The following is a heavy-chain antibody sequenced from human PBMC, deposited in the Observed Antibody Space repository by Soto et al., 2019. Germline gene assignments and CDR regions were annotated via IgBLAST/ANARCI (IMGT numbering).Heavy chain of an antibody. Sequence: QVQLVQSGAEVKKSGASVKVSCKASGYTFTSHDINWVRQATGQAPEWMGWMNPNSGNTGHAQKFHGRITMTSNTSISTAYMELSSLRSEVTAVDFCARWDYGVYARFDYWGQGTLVTVSS. CDR2: MNPNSGNT. D-gene: IGHD4-17*01. CDR3: ARWDYGVYARFDY. V-gene: IGHV1-8*01. CDR1: GYTFTSHD. J-gene: IGHJ4*02.